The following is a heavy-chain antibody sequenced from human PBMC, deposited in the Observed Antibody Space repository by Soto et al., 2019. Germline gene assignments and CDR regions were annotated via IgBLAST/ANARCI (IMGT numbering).Heavy chain of an antibody. D-gene: IGHD3-22*01. CDR2: INHSGST. J-gene: IGHJ1*01. CDR3: ARGLPYYYDSSGYYYKGYFQH. V-gene: IGHV4-34*01. CDR1: GGSFSGYY. Sequence: SETLSLTCAVYGGSFSGYYWSWIRQPPGKGLEWIGEINHSGSTNYNPSLKSRITISVDTSKNQFSLKLSSVTAADTAVYYCARGLPYYYDSSGYYYKGYFQHWGQGTLVTVSS.